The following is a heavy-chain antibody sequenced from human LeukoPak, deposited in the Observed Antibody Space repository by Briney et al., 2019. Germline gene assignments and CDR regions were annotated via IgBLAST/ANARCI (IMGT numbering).Heavy chain of an antibody. CDR1: VGSFSGYY. Sequence: TSETLSLTCAVYVGSFSGYYWSWIRQPPGKGLEWIGEINHSGSTNYNPSLKSRVTISVDTSKNQFSLKLSSVTAADTAVYYCARDGTTVTYYYYYMDVWGKGTTVTVSS. V-gene: IGHV4-34*01. CDR3: ARDGTTVTYYYYYMDV. J-gene: IGHJ6*03. CDR2: INHSGST. D-gene: IGHD4-11*01.